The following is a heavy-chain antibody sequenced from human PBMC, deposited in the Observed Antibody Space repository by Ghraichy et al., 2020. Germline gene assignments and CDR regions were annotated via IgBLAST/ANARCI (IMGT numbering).Heavy chain of an antibody. D-gene: IGHD3-10*01. Sequence: GESLNISCAASGFAFSSYWMTWVRQAPGKGLEWVANIKQDGGEKYYVDSVKGRFTISRDNAKNSLYLQMNSLRADDTAVYYCARPRGGLYYYSMDVWGQGTTVTVSS. CDR1: GFAFSSYW. CDR3: ARPRGGLYYYSMDV. V-gene: IGHV3-7*01. CDR2: IKQDGGEK. J-gene: IGHJ6*02.